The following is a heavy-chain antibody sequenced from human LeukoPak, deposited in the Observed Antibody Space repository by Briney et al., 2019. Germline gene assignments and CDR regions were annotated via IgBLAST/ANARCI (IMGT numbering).Heavy chain of an antibody. CDR2: INSDGSST. CDR1: GFTFSSYW. D-gene: IGHD1-26*01. V-gene: IGHV3-74*01. CDR3: ARAFIAVGAFDI. Sequence: GGSLRLSCAASGFTFSSYWMHWVRQAPGKGLVWVSRINSDGSSTSYADSVKGRFTISGDNAKNTLYLQMNSLRAEDTAVYCCARAFIAVGAFDIWGHGTMVTVSS. J-gene: IGHJ3*02.